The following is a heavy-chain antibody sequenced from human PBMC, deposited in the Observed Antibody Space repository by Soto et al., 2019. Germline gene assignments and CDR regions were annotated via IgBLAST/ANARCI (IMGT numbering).Heavy chain of an antibody. CDR3: ARGRYGVTEYYSDY. D-gene: IGHD2-15*01. CDR1: GFTFSSYS. V-gene: IGHV3-21*01. CDR2: ISSSSSYI. Sequence: GGSLRLSCAASGFTFSSYSMNWVRQAPGKGLEWVSSISSSSSYIYYADSVKGRFTISRDNAKNSLYLQMNSLRAEDTAVYYCARGRYGVTEYYSDYWGQGTLVTVPS. J-gene: IGHJ4*02.